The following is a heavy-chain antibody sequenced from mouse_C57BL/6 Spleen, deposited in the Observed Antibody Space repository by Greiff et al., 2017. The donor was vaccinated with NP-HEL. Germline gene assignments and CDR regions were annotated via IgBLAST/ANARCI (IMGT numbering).Heavy chain of an antibody. CDR2: IYPGDGDT. CDR1: GYAFSSYW. Sequence: VKLQESGAELVKPGASVKISCKASGYAFSSYWMNWVKQRPGKGLEWIGQIYPGDGDTNYNGKFKGKATLTADKSSSTAYMQLSSLTSEDSAVYFCARSDYYGSSYYAMDYWGQGTSVTVSS. J-gene: IGHJ4*01. V-gene: IGHV1-80*01. D-gene: IGHD1-1*01. CDR3: ARSDYYGSSYYAMDY.